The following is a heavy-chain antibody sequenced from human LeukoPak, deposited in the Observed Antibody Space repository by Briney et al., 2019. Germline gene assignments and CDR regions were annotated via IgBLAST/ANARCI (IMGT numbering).Heavy chain of an antibody. Sequence: GGSLRLSCAASGFTFSSYSMNWVRQAPGKGLEWVSSISTSRSYIHYADSVKGRFTISRDNAKNSLYLQMNSLSAEDTAVYYCARGTLNIPGEHGAFDYWGQGTLVTVSS. CDR1: GFTFSSYS. V-gene: IGHV3-21*01. D-gene: IGHD1-14*01. CDR2: ISTSRSYI. J-gene: IGHJ4*02. CDR3: ARGTLNIPGEHGAFDY.